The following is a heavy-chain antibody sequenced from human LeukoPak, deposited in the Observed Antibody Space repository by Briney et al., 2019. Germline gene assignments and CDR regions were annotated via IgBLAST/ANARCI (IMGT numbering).Heavy chain of an antibody. CDR2: IYYSGST. Sequence: PSETLSLTCTVSGGSVSSGSYYWSWIRQPPGKGLEWIGYIYYSGSTNYNPSLKSRVTISVDTSKNQFSLKLSSVTAADTAVYYCARTRYSSGWYYYYYGMDVWGQGTTVTVSS. V-gene: IGHV4-61*01. J-gene: IGHJ6*02. D-gene: IGHD6-19*01. CDR1: GGSVSSGSYY. CDR3: ARTRYSSGWYYYYYGMDV.